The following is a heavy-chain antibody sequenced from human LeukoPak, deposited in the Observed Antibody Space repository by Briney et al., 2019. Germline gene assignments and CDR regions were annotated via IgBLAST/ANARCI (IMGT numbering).Heavy chain of an antibody. Sequence: SETLSLTCTVSGGSISSSSYYWGWIRQPPGKGLEWIVSIYYSGSTYYNPSLKSRVTISVDTSKNQFSLKLTSVTAADTAVYYCARGVNSGYFDYCGQGTLVTVSS. CDR2: IYYSGST. CDR3: ARGVNSGYFDY. D-gene: IGHD1-26*01. V-gene: IGHV4-39*07. CDR1: GGSISSSSYY. J-gene: IGHJ4*02.